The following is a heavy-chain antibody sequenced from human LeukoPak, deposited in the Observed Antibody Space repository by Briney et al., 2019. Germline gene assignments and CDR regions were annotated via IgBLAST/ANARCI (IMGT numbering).Heavy chain of an antibody. D-gene: IGHD3-10*01. CDR3: ARGVKGLRGAFDI. J-gene: IGHJ3*02. CDR1: GGSISSGGYY. Sequence: SETLSLTCAVSGGSISSGGYYWSWIRQHPGKGLEWIGYIYYSGSTYSNPSLKSRLTMSVDISKNQFSLKLSSVTAADTAVYYCARGVKGLRGAFDIWGQGTMVTVSS. CDR2: IYYSGST. V-gene: IGHV4-31*11.